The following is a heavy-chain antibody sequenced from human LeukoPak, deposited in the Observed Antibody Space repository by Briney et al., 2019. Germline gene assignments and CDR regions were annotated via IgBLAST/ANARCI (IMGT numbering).Heavy chain of an antibody. Sequence: PGGSLRLSCVASGFTFSSYWMHWVRQPPGNGLVWVSRIGSDGSTTTYADSVEGRFTISRDNAKNTLYLQMNSLRAEDTAVYYCARERSGSSGYYSAIDSWGQGTLVTVSS. V-gene: IGHV3-74*01. J-gene: IGHJ4*02. CDR3: ARERSGSSGYYSAIDS. CDR1: GFTFSSYW. D-gene: IGHD3-22*01. CDR2: IGSDGSTT.